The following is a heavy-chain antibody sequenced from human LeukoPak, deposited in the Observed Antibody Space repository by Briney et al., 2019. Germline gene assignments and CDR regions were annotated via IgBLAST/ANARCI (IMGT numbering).Heavy chain of an antibody. V-gene: IGHV1-2*07. Sequence: GAVTVSCKASGYTFTGYYMHWGGQAPGQGREWMGWINPSSGGTHFSHKFQARVPMTRDTSIRTAYLALSSLRSDDTAVYYCARAPLVDYLRIGWFDPWGQGTLVTVSS. CDR3: ARAPLVDYLRIGWFDP. J-gene: IGHJ5*02. CDR2: INPSSGGT. CDR1: GYTFTGYY. D-gene: IGHD2/OR15-2a*01.